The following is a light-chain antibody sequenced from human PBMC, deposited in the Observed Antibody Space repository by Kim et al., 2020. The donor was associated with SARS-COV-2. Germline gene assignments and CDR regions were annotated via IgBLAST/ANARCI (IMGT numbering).Light chain of an antibody. CDR2: LNSDGSH. V-gene: IGLV4-69*01. J-gene: IGLJ3*02. Sequence: QPVLTQSPSDSASLGASVKLTCTLSSGHSNYAIAWHQQQPEKAPRYLMKLNSDGSHWKGDGIPDRFSGSSSGTERHLTISSLQSEDEADYYCQTWGTGIVVFGGGTQLNVL. CDR3: QTWGTGIVV. CDR1: SGHSNYA.